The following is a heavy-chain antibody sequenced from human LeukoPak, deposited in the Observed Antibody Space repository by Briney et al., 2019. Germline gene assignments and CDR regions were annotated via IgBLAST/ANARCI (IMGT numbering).Heavy chain of an antibody. CDR1: GYTFTGYY. D-gene: IGHD5-18*01. CDR2: INPNNGGT. Sequence: ASVKVSCKASGYTFTGYYMHWVRQAPGQGLEWMGWINPNNGGTNYAQKFQGRVTMTRDTSISTAYMELSRLRSDDTAVYYCARASLQTRPSGYSYGSRIFVDWFDPWGQGTLVTVSS. J-gene: IGHJ5*02. CDR3: ARASLQTRPSGYSYGSRIFVDWFDP. V-gene: IGHV1-2*02.